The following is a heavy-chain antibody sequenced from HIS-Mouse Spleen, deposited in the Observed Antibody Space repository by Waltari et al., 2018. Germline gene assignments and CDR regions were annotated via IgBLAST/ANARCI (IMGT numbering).Heavy chain of an antibody. Sequence: QVTLRESGPALVKPTQTLTLTCTFSGFSLSTSGMWVSWIRQPPGKALEWLARIDWDDDKYYSTSLKTRLTISKDTSKNQVVLTMTNMDPVDTATYYCARIAEGYSSGWYAFDYWGQGTLVTVSS. CDR2: IDWDDDK. D-gene: IGHD6-19*01. J-gene: IGHJ4*02. CDR3: ARIAEGYSSGWYAFDY. V-gene: IGHV2-70*15. CDR1: GFSLSTSGMW.